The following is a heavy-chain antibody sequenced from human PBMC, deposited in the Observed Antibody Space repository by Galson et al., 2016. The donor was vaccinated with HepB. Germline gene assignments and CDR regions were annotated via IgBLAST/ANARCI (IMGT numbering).Heavy chain of an antibody. CDR3: VRGTLGYLDH. D-gene: IGHD6-13*01. CDR1: GFILTNSY. CDR2: IYSGGST. V-gene: IGHV3-53*01. J-gene: IGHJ4*02. Sequence: SLRLSCAASGFILTNSYMNWVRQAPGKGLEWVSVIYSGGSTYYADSVKGRFTMSRDESKKMLYLQMNNLRAEDTALYYCVRGTLGYLDHWGQGTPVTVSS.